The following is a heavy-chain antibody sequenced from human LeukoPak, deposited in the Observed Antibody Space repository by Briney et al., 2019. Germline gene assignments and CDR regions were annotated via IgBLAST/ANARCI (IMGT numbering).Heavy chain of an antibody. CDR1: GSTFDNCD. Sequence: ASVKVSCKTSGSTFDNCDINWVRQAAGQGLEWMGWMNPDSGNTGYAHKFVGRVTMARNTSMTTAYLELTGLTSGDTAIYYCARGAPVAIFGPGYDEYFEYWGQGTVVIVSS. CDR2: MNPDSGNT. J-gene: IGHJ4*02. D-gene: IGHD3-3*01. CDR3: ARGAPVAIFGPGYDEYFEY. V-gene: IGHV1-8*01.